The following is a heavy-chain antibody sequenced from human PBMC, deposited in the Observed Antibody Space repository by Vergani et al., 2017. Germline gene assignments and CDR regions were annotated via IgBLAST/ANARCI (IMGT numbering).Heavy chain of an antibody. J-gene: IGHJ4*02. V-gene: IGHV3-21*01. CDR1: GFSFSSYS. Sequence: EVQLVESGGGLVKSGGSLRLSCAASGFSFSSYSMNWVRQAPGKGLEWVSSISSSSSYKYYVDSVKGRFTISRDNAKNSLYLQMNSLGAEDTAVYYCARVSHTAMAEGPLDYWGQGTLVTVSS. CDR3: ARVSHTAMAEGPLDY. CDR2: ISSSSSYK. D-gene: IGHD5-18*01.